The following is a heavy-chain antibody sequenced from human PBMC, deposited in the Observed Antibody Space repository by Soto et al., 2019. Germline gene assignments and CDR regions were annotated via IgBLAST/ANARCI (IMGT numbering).Heavy chain of an antibody. V-gene: IGHV1-46*03. CDR2: INPSGGST. J-gene: IGHJ5*02. CDR3: ARDAVLLRFLEWLSRFNWFDP. Sequence: ASVKVCCKASGYTFTSYYMHWVRQAPGQGLEWMGIINPSGGSTSYAQKFQGRVTMTRDTSTSTVYMELSSLRSEDTAVYYCARDAVLLRFLEWLSRFNWFDPWGQGTLVTVSS. D-gene: IGHD3-3*01. CDR1: GYTFTSYY.